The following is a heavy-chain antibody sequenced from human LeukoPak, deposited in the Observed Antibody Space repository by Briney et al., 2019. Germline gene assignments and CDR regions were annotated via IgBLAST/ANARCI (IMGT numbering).Heavy chain of an antibody. J-gene: IGHJ4*02. Sequence: GGSLRLSCAASGFTFSSYAMSWVRQAPGKGLEWVSAISGSGGSTYYADSVKGRFTISRDNSKNTLYLQMNSLRAEDTAVYYCAKRWYYYDSSGYSTDPVDYWGQGTLVTVSS. D-gene: IGHD3-22*01. CDR3: AKRWYYYDSSGYSTDPVDY. CDR2: ISGSGGST. CDR1: GFTFSSYA. V-gene: IGHV3-23*01.